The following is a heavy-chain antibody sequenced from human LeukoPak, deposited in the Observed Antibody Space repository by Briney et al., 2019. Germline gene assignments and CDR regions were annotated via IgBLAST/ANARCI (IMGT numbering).Heavy chain of an antibody. D-gene: IGHD5-18*01. J-gene: IGHJ4*02. CDR2: IKQDGSEK. CDR3: ARGRRGYSYGASY. Sequence: QPGGSLRLSCAASGFTFSSYWMSWVRQAPGKGLEWVANIKQDGSEKYYVDSVKGRFTISRDNAKNSLYLQMNSLRAKDTAVYYCARGRRGYSYGASYWGQGTLVTVSS. V-gene: IGHV3-7*01. CDR1: GFTFSSYW.